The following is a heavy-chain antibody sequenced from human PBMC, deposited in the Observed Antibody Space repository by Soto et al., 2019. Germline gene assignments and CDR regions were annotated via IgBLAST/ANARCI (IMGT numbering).Heavy chain of an antibody. CDR3: ARSMMVRGVLFDL. CDR2: IYSGGTA. Sequence: QLVESGGGWIQPGGSLRLSFAASGFSVRGRYLGWFGRPPGKGLDWVSVIYSGGTAYYADSVKGRFTISRDESQNTLYLQMNSLRAEDTAVYYCARSMMVRGVLFDLWGQGTLVSVSS. CDR1: GFSVRGRY. D-gene: IGHD3-10*01. J-gene: IGHJ4*02. V-gene: IGHV3-53*01.